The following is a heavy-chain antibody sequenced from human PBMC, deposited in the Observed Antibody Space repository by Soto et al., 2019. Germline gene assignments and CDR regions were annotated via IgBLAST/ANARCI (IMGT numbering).Heavy chain of an antibody. CDR1: GASISSGDYY. V-gene: IGHV4-31*03. CDR3: ASIYDSSGYYYGNNWFDP. D-gene: IGHD3-22*01. J-gene: IGHJ5*02. CDR2: IYYSGST. Sequence: PSETLSLTCTVSGASISSGDYYWSWIRQHPGKGLEWIGYIYYSGSTYYNPSLKSRLTISIDTSKNQFSLKLSSVTAADTAVYYCASIYDSSGYYYGNNWFDPWGQGTLVTV.